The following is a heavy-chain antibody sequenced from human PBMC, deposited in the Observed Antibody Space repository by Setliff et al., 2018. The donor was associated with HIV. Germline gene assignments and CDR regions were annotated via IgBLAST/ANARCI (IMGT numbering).Heavy chain of an antibody. V-gene: IGHV4-59*13. CDR1: GGFIGTYY. CDR3: ARGRVTLNGVAAGHHYMDV. Sequence: SETLSLTCTVSGGFIGTYYWSRIRQSPGKGLEWIGSVYYTGSTNYNPSLESRVTMSVDTSKNQFSLRLMSLTAADTAIYYCARGRVTLNGVAAGHHYMDVWGKGNTVTVSS. D-gene: IGHD3-3*01. CDR2: VYYTGST. J-gene: IGHJ6*03.